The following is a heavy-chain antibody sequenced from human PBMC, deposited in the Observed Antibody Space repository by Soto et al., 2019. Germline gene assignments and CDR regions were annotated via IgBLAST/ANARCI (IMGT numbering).Heavy chain of an antibody. V-gene: IGHV3-23*01. D-gene: IGHD3-22*01. Sequence: VGSLRLSCAASGFTFSSYAVSWVRQAPGKGPEWISSISGSGSTIYYADSVKGRFTISRDNSKNTLYLQMSSLRAEDTAVYYCAKVFYYYDSSGYYYFDYWGQRTLVTVSS. CDR1: GFTFSSYA. J-gene: IGHJ4*02. CDR2: ISGSGSTI. CDR3: AKVFYYYDSSGYYYFDY.